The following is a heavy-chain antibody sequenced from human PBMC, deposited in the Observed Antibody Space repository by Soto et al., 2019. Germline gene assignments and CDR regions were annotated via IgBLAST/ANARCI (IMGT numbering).Heavy chain of an antibody. Sequence: GGSLRLSCAASGFTFSSYAMSWVRQAPGKGLEWVSAISGSGGSKYYAASVQGRFTISRDNSKNTLYLQMNSLRAEDTAVYYCAKTVYNWNYANWFDPWGQGTLVTVSS. V-gene: IGHV3-23*01. CDR1: GFTFSSYA. D-gene: IGHD1-7*01. CDR3: AKTVYNWNYANWFDP. J-gene: IGHJ5*02. CDR2: ISGSGGSK.